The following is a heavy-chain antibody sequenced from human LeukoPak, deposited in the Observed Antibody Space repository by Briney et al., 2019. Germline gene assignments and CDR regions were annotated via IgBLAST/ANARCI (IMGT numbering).Heavy chain of an antibody. CDR1: GITFSSHW. V-gene: IGHV3-7*03. D-gene: IGHD2/OR15-2a*01. CDR2: IKQDGSEK. J-gene: IGHJ4*02. CDR3: AKPLTTTSPNGGDY. Sequence: GGSLRLSCAASGITFSSHWMTWVRQAAGKGLEWVANIKQDGSEKYYVDSVKGRFTISRDNSKNTLYLQMNSLRAEDTAIFYCAKPLTTTSPNGGDYWGQGTLVTVSS.